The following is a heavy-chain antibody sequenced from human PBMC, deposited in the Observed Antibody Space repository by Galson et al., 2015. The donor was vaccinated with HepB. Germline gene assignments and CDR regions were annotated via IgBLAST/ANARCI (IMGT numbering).Heavy chain of an antibody. CDR2: ISYDGSNK. D-gene: IGHD1-26*01. J-gene: IGHJ4*02. CDR1: GFTFSSYA. V-gene: IGHV3-30-3*01. CDR3: ARDDSGSYPPRSFDY. Sequence: SLRLSCAASGFTFSSYAMHWVRQAPGKGLEWVAVISYDGSNKYYADSVKGRFTISRDNSKNTLYLQMNSLRAEDTAVYYCARDDSGSYPPRSFDYWGQGTLVTVSS.